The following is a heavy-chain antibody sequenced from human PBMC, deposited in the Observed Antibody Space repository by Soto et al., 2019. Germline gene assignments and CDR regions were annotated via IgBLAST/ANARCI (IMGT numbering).Heavy chain of an antibody. CDR2: FFIGGNT. D-gene: IGHD3-9*01. CDR1: GGSISSSTYY. V-gene: IGHV4-39*07. J-gene: IGHJ3*02. Sequence: PSETLSLTCTVSGGSISSSTYYWGWMRQPPGKGLEWIANFFIGGNTYYNPSLKSRVTISVDTSKKQFSLNLGSVTAADTAVYYCARYFDGPSGFDIWGQGKRVT. CDR3: ARYFDGPSGFDI.